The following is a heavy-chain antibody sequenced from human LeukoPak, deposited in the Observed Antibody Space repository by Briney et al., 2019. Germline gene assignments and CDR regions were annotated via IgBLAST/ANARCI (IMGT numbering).Heavy chain of an antibody. D-gene: IGHD3-9*01. CDR1: GYTFTGYY. CDR2: INPSSGGT. V-gene: IGHV1-2*02. CDR3: ASPQDDILTGYFPLDY. J-gene: IGHJ4*02. Sequence: GASVKVSCKASGYTFTGYYMHWVRQAPGQGLEWMGWINPSSGGTNYAQKFQDRVTMTRDTSISTAYMELSRLRSDDTAVYYCASPQDDILTGYFPLDYWGQGTLVTVSS.